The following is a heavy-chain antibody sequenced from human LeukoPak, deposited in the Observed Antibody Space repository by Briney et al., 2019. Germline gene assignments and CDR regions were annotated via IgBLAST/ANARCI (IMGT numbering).Heavy chain of an antibody. CDR1: GYTLTELS. CDR3: ARFWAVDRWFDP. V-gene: IGHV1-24*01. CDR2: FDPEDGET. D-gene: IGHD6-19*01. Sequence: ASVKVSCKVSGYTLTELSMHWVRQAPGKGHEWMGGFDPEDGETIYAQKFQGRVTMTEDTSTDTAYMELSSLRSEDTAVYYCARFWAVDRWFDPWGQGTLVTVSS. J-gene: IGHJ5*02.